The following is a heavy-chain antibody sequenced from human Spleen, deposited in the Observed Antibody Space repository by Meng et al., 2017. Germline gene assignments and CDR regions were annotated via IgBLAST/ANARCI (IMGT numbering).Heavy chain of an antibody. CDR2: IWYDGSYK. J-gene: IGHJ4*02. CDR3: AREYSSSLRWFDY. Sequence: SGFTFSGYGRHWVRQAPGKGLEWVAVIWYDGSYKYYADSVKGRFTISRDNSKNTLYLQMNSLRAEDTAVYYCAREYSSSLRWFDYWGQGTLVTVSS. D-gene: IGHD6-6*01. V-gene: IGHV3-33*01. CDR1: GFTFSGYG.